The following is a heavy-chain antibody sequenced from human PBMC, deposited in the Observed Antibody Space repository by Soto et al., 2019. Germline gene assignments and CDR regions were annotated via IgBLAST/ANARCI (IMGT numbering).Heavy chain of an antibody. CDR3: ARHSGTYYDF. CDR1: GFTFSTSW. V-gene: IGHV3-7*05. CDR2: IKQDGNEK. Sequence: EVQLVESGGGLVQPGGSLSLSCAASGFTFSTSWMSWVRQAPGRGLEWVANIKQDGNEKYYLDSVEGRFTISRDNPKNSLYLQMNRLRAEDTAIYYCARHSGTYYDFWGQGTLVTVSS. J-gene: IGHJ4*02. D-gene: IGHD1-26*01.